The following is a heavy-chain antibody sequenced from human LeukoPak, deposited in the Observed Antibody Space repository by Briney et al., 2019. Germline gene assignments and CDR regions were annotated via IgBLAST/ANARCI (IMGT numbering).Heavy chain of an antibody. J-gene: IGHJ4*02. Sequence: PGGSLRLSCVASGLTFEDYALSWVRQAPGKGLEWVSGINWNGGSTGYADSVKGRFTISRDNAKNSLYLQMNSLRAEDTALYYCASYASYYYDSSGYRHFDFWGQGTLVTVSS. CDR1: GLTFEDYA. D-gene: IGHD3-22*01. CDR2: INWNGGST. CDR3: ASYASYYYDSSGYRHFDF. V-gene: IGHV3-20*04.